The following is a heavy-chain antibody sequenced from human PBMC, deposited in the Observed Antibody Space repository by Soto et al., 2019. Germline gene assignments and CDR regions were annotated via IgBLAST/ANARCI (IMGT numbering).Heavy chain of an antibody. CDR3: ASRIAVAGIKRDY. CDR2: IIPILGIA. D-gene: IGHD6-19*01. V-gene: IGHV1-69*02. CDR1: GGTFSSYT. J-gene: IGHJ4*02. Sequence: SVKVSCKASGGTFSSYTISWVRQAPGQGLEWMGRIIPILGIANYAQKFQGRVTITADKSTSTAYMELSSLRSEDTAVYYCASRIAVAGIKRDYWGQGTLVTVSS.